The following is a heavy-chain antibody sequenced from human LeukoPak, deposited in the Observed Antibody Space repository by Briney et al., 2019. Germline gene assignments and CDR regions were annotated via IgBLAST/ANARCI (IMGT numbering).Heavy chain of an antibody. V-gene: IGHV3-15*01. CDR1: GFTFSNAW. Sequence: GGALRLSCAASGFTFSNAWMSWVRQAPGKGLEGVGRIKSKTDGGTTDYAAPVKGRFTNSRDDSKNALYLQMNSLKTEDTAVYYCTTFIVVVPAASRRDYWGQGTLVTVSS. CDR2: IKSKTDGGTT. CDR3: TTFIVVVPAASRRDY. J-gene: IGHJ4*02. D-gene: IGHD2-2*01.